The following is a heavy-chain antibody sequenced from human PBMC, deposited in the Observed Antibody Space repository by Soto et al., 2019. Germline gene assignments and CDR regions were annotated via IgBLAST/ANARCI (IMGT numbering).Heavy chain of an antibody. V-gene: IGHV3-33*01. CDR1: GFTFSSYG. J-gene: IGHJ4*02. Sequence: QVRLVESGGGVVQPGRSLRLSCAASGFTFSSYGMHWVRQAPGKGLEWVAVIWYDASNKYYADSVKGRFTISRDNSKNTLYLQMNSLRAEDTAVYYCARDCAGYSSGWYQRGGFDYWGQGTLVTVSS. D-gene: IGHD6-19*01. CDR2: IWYDASNK. CDR3: ARDCAGYSSGWYQRGGFDY.